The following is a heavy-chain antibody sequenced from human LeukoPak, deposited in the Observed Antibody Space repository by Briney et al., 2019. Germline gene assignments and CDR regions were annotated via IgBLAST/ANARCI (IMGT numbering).Heavy chain of an antibody. CDR3: ARLDYGDYEDSY. CDR2: IIPIFGTA. J-gene: IGHJ4*02. V-gene: IGHV1-69*05. D-gene: IGHD4-17*01. CDR1: GGTFSSYA. Sequence: SVKVSCKASGGTFSSYAISWVRQAPGQGLEWMGRIIPIFGTANYAQKFQGRVTITTDESTSTAYMELSSLRSEDTAVYYCARLDYGDYEDSYWGRGTLVTVSS.